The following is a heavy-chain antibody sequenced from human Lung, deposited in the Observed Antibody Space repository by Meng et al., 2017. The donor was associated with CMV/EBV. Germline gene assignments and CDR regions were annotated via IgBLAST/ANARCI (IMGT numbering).Heavy chain of an antibody. V-gene: IGHV4-31*03. CDR3: ARASYGSGSPLGESWFDP. CDR1: GGSISSGGYY. J-gene: IGHJ5*02. Sequence: VALQEWGPGLVKPSQPLSLTCTVAGGSISSGGYYGSWIRQHPGKGLEWIGYIHSSGSTYYNPSLRSRLTISVDTSKNQFSLKLSSVTAADTAVYYCARASYGSGSPLGESWFDPWGQGTLVTVSS. D-gene: IGHD3-10*01. CDR2: IHSSGST.